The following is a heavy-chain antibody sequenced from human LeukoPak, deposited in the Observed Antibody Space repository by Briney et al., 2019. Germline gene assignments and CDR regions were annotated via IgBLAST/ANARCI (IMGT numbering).Heavy chain of an antibody. J-gene: IGHJ6*03. CDR1: GGSISKSGYY. CDR3: ARDTPGGGYDAYYYYMDV. Sequence: SETLSLTCTVSGGSISKSGYYWGWIRQPPGKGLEWIGYIYYSGSTNYNPSLKSRVTISVDTSKNQFSLKLSSVTAADTAVYYCARDTPGGGYDAYYYYMDVWGKGTTVTVSS. CDR2: IYYSGST. D-gene: IGHD3-16*01. V-gene: IGHV4-61*08.